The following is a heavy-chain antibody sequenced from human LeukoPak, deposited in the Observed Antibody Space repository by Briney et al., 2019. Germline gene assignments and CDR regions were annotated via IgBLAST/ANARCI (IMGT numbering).Heavy chain of an antibody. CDR3: ARMVRGVQDPPLTNYYYYYGMDV. Sequence: EASVKVSCKASGYTFTGHYLHWVRQAPGQGLKWMGWINPNIGDTNYAQKIQGRVTMTRDTSINTVYMELSRLISDDMAVYYCARMVRGVQDPPLTNYYYYYGMDVWGQGTTVTVSS. D-gene: IGHD3-10*01. J-gene: IGHJ6*02. V-gene: IGHV1-2*02. CDR2: INPNIGDT. CDR1: GYTFTGHY.